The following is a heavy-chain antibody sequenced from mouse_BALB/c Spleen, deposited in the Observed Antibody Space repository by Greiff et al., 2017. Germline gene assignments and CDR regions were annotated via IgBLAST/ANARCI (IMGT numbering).Heavy chain of an antibody. V-gene: IGHV2-9*02. CDR2: IWAGGST. J-gene: IGHJ4*01. CDR1: GFSLTSYG. CDR3: ARDRPGNAMDY. Sequence: VQGVESGPGLVAPSQSLSITCTVSGFSLTSYGVHWVRQPPGKGLEWLGVIWAGGSTNYNSALMSRLSISKDNSKSQVFLKMNSLQTDDTAMYYCARDRPGNAMDYWGQGTSVTVSS.